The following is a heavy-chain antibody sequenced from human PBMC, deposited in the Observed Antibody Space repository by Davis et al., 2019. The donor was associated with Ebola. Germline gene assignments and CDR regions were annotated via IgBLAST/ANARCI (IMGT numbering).Heavy chain of an antibody. D-gene: IGHD4-23*01. Sequence: ASVKVSCKASGYTFTSYGISWVRQAPGQGLEWMGWISAYNGNTNYAQKLQDRVTMTTDTSTSTAYMELRSLRSDDTAVYYCARDIGLVTPAWFDPWGQGTLVTVSS. CDR1: GYTFTSYG. CDR2: ISAYNGNT. J-gene: IGHJ5*02. CDR3: ARDIGLVTPAWFDP. V-gene: IGHV1-18*01.